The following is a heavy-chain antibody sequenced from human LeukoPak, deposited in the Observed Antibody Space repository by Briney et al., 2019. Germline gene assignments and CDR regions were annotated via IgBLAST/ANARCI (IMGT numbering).Heavy chain of an antibody. CDR1: GYTFTSYY. CDR2: INPSGGST. V-gene: IGHV1-46*01. Sequence: GASVKVSCKASGYTFTSYYMHWVRQAPGQGLEWMGIINPSGGSTSYAQKFQGRVTMTRGTSTSTVYMELSSLRSEDTAVYYCARDRGSSGWYGGFDYWGQGTLVTVSS. J-gene: IGHJ4*02. D-gene: IGHD6-19*01. CDR3: ARDRGSSGWYGGFDY.